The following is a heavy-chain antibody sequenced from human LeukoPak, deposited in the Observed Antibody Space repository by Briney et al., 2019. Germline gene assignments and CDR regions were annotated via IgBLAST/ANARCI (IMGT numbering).Heavy chain of an antibody. CDR3: VWSSTWGKRFYLAQ. CDR1: RFFFKAAY. D-gene: IGHD6-6*01. CDR2: ITPSID. V-gene: IGHV3-15*01. J-gene: IGHJ4*02. Sequence: GGSLRLSCAACRFFFKAAYMNWVRQAPGKGLEWIGRITPSIDEYAAPVKGRFSISRDDSKSMVYLQMSSLVTDDTAVYYCVWSSTWGKRFYLAQWGQRTLVTFSS.